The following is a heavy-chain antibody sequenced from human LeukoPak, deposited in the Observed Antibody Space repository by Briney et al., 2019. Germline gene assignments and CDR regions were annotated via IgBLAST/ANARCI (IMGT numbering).Heavy chain of an antibody. J-gene: IGHJ5*02. CDR3: ARLGPYDSSGYYFSSWFDP. D-gene: IGHD3-22*01. CDR1: GYSFTSYW. V-gene: IGHV5-51*01. CDR2: IYPGDSDT. Sequence: GESLKISCKGSGYSFTSYWIGWMRQMPGKGLEWMGIIYPGDSDTRYSPSFQGQVTISADKSISTAYLQWSSLKASDTAMYYCARLGPYDSSGYYFSSWFDPWGQGTLVTVSS.